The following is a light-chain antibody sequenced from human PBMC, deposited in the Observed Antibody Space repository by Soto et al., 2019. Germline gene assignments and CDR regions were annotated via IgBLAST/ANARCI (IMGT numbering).Light chain of an antibody. Sequence: QSALTQPASVSGSPGQSITISCTGTSSDVGGYNYVSWYQQHPGKAPKLMIYDVSNRPSGVSNRFSGSKSGNTASLTISGLQAEDEADYYCSSYTSSRTRVFGGGTKL. CDR1: SSDVGGYNY. CDR2: DVS. J-gene: IGLJ2*01. V-gene: IGLV2-14*01. CDR3: SSYTSSRTRV.